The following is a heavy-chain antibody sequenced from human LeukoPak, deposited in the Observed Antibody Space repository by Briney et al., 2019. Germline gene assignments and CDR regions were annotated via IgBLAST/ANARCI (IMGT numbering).Heavy chain of an antibody. V-gene: IGHV1-69*04. CDR3: ARAGQVGHNYLDP. J-gene: IGHJ5*02. Sequence: SVKVSCKASGGTFSSYGFGWVRQAPGQGLEWMGRIIPFLDIPNYAQKFQGRLTITADKSTSTSYMELTHLRSDDTAVYYCARAGQVGHNYLDPWGQGTLVTVSS. D-gene: IGHD1-1*01. CDR2: IIPFLDIP. CDR1: GGTFSSYG.